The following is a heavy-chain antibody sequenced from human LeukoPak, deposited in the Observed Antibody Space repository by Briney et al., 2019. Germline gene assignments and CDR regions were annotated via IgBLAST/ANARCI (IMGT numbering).Heavy chain of an antibody. CDR3: ARGSHRLYDYVWGPYESKDY. D-gene: IGHD3-16*01. CDR2: ISGYNANT. V-gene: IGHV1-18*04. J-gene: IGHJ4*02. Sequence: ASVKVSCKASGYTFTGYYMHWVRQAPGQGLEWMGWISGYNANTNYAQKFQGRVTMTTDTSTHTAYMELRSLRSDDTAVYYCARGSHRLYDYVWGPYESKDYWGQGTLVTVSS. CDR1: GYTFTGYY.